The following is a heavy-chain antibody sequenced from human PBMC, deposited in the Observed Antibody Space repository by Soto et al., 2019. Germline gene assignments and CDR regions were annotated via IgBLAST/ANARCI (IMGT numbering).Heavy chain of an antibody. CDR3: ASGDYFGY. Sequence: QVQLVQSGAEVKKPGSSVKVSCKASGGTFSSYTISWQRQAPGQGLEWLGRIIPILGIANYAQKYQGRVTITADKSTSTAYMELSSLRSEDTAVYYCASGDYFGYWGQGTLVTVSS. CDR1: GGTFSSYT. CDR2: IIPILGIA. V-gene: IGHV1-69*02. D-gene: IGHD4-17*01. J-gene: IGHJ4*02.